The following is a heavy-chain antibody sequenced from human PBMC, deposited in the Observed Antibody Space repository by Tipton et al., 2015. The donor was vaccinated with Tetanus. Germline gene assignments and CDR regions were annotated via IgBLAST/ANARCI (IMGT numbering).Heavy chain of an antibody. J-gene: IGHJ4*02. Sequence: SLRLSCAVSGFTFSNFGMNWVRQAPGKGLEWVASISSTSTYIYYTGSVKGRFTIFRDNAKNSLYLQMISLRAEDTAVYSCARGMAEASNCGGDCYSDYWGQGTLVTVSS. D-gene: IGHD2-21*02. CDR3: ARGMAEASNCGGDCYSDY. CDR2: ISSTSTYI. CDR1: GFTFSNFG. V-gene: IGHV3-21*01.